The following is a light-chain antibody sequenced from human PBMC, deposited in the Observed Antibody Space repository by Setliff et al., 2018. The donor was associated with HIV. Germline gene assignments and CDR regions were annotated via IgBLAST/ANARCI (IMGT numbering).Light chain of an antibody. V-gene: IGLV2-23*02. CDR1: SSDVGSYKL. J-gene: IGLJ1*01. CDR3: CSYAGGYV. Sequence: QSAPTQPASVSGSPGQSITISCTAPSSDVGSYKLVSWYQQRPGKVSKLIIYEINKRPSGVSNRFSGSKSGNTASLTISGLQAEDEADYYCCSYAGGYVFGGGTKVTV. CDR2: EIN.